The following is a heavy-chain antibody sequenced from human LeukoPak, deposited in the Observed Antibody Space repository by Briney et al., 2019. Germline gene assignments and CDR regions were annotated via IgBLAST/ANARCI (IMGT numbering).Heavy chain of an antibody. Sequence: GESLKISCRVSGYTFSDYWIGWVRQEPVKGLEWMGIIYPYNSETRYNPSFQGQVTISVDKSISTAYLQWSSLKASDTAMYYCARPGIAAEPNPFDYWGQGTLVTVSS. CDR1: GYTFSDYW. V-gene: IGHV5-51*01. CDR3: ARPGIAAEPNPFDY. J-gene: IGHJ4*02. CDR2: IYPYNSET. D-gene: IGHD6-13*01.